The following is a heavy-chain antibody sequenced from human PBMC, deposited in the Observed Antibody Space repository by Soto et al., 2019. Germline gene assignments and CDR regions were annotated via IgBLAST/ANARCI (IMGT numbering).Heavy chain of an antibody. D-gene: IGHD5-12*01. CDR2: ISYDGSNK. Sequence: GGSLRLSCAASGFTFSSYGMHWARQAPGKGLEWVAVISYDGSNKYYADSVKGRFTISRDNSKNTLYLQMNSLRAEDTAVYYCAKDRGRDGYNNDAFDIWGQGTMVTVSS. CDR3: AKDRGRDGYNNDAFDI. V-gene: IGHV3-30*18. CDR1: GFTFSSYG. J-gene: IGHJ3*02.